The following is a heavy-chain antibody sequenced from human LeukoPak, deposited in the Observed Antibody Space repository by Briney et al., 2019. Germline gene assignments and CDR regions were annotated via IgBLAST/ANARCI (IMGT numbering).Heavy chain of an antibody. V-gene: IGHV4-59*01. D-gene: IGHD2-8*01. Sequence: PSETLSLTCTVSGDSISSYYWNWIRQPPGKGLEWIGYIYYSGSTYYNPSLKSRVTISVDTSKNQFSLKLSSVTAADTAVYYCARVGSPVSYYYYMDVWGKGTTVTVSS. CDR3: ARVGSPVSYYYYMDV. CDR2: IYYSGST. CDR1: GDSISSYY. J-gene: IGHJ6*03.